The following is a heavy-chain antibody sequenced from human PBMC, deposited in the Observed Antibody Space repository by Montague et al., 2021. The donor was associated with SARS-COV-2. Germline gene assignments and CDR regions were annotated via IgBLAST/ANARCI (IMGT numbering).Heavy chain of an antibody. D-gene: IGHD3-9*01. CDR3: ARGDDDVSTGYVFEI. CDR1: GDSITSGRYY. Sequence: TLSLTCTVSGDSITSGRYYWTWLRHHPGKGLEWIGYIFFSGVTSYNPSLKSRVTISLDSSKNQFLLSLSSVTAADAAVYYCARGDDDVSTGYVFEIWGQGTMVTVSS. J-gene: IGHJ3*02. CDR2: IFFSGVT. V-gene: IGHV4-31*03.